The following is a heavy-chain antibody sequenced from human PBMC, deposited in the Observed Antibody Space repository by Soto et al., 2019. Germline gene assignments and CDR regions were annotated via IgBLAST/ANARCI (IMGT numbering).Heavy chain of an antibody. V-gene: IGHV4-34*01. J-gene: IGHJ4*02. CDR1: GGSFSGYY. CDR3: ARGVWNYYDSRARVQIDY. D-gene: IGHD3-22*01. Sequence: SETLSLTCAVYGGSFSGYYWSWIRQPPGKGLEWIGEINHSGSTNYNPSLKSRVTISVATSKNQFSLKLSSVTAADTAVYYCARGVWNYYDSRARVQIDYWGQGTLVTVSS. CDR2: INHSGST.